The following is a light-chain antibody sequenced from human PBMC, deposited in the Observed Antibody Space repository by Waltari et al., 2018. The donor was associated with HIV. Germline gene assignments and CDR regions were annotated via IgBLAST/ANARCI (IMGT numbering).Light chain of an antibody. CDR3: QQYYNAPLT. Sequence: DIVMTQSPDSLAVSLGERATINCKSSQSVLSSSNNKNYLAWYQQQPRQPPKLLIRWASTRDSGVPDRFSGSGSGTDFTLTISSLQAEDVAVYYCQQYYNAPLTFGGGTKVQIK. CDR1: QSVLSSSNNKNY. V-gene: IGKV4-1*01. CDR2: WAS. J-gene: IGKJ4*01.